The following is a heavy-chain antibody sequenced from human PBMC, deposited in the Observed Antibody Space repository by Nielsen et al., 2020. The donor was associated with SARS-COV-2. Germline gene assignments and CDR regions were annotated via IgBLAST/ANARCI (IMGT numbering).Heavy chain of an antibody. V-gene: IGHV1-8*02. CDR2: MNPNSGNT. Sequence: ASVKVSCKASGYTFTSYGISWVRQATGQGLEWMGWMNPNSGNTGYAQKFQGRVTMTRNTSISTAYMELSSLRSEDTAVYYCAVGSSGSYRSYYYYYMDVWGKGTTVTVSS. CDR3: AVGSSGSYRSYYYYYMDV. J-gene: IGHJ6*03. CDR1: GYTFTSYG. D-gene: IGHD3-10*01.